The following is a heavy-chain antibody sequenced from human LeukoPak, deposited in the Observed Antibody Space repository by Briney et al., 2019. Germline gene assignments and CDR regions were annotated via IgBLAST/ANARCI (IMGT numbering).Heavy chain of an antibody. CDR1: GFTFSSYG. D-gene: IGHD5-12*01. CDR2: ISSSGSTI. Sequence: GGSLRLSCAASGFTFSSYGMHWVRQAPGKGLEWVSYISSSGSTIYYADSVKGRFTISRDNAKNSLYLQMNSLRAEDTAVYYCARVNGYDYGWTGTYYFDYWGQGTLVTVSS. V-gene: IGHV3-48*04. CDR3: ARVNGYDYGWTGTYYFDY. J-gene: IGHJ4*02.